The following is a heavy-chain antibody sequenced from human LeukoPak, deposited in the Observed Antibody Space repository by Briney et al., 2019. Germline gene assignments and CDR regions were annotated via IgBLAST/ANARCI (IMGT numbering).Heavy chain of an antibody. Sequence: SETLSLTCTVSGGSISSYYWSWIRQPPGKGLEWIVYIYYSGSTNYNPSLKSRVTISVDTSKNQFSLKLSSVTAADTAVYYCARGGYSGGWSSDYWGQGTLVTVSS. J-gene: IGHJ4*02. V-gene: IGHV4-59*12. CDR3: ARGGYSGGWSSDY. CDR2: IYYSGST. CDR1: GGSISSYY. D-gene: IGHD6-19*01.